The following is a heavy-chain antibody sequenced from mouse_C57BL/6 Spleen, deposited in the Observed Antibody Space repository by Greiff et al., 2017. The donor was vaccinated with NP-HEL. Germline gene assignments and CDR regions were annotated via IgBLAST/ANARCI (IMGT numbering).Heavy chain of an antibody. Sequence: EVKVEESGGGLVQPGGSMKLSCVASGFTFSNYWMNWVRQSPEKGLEWVAQIRLKSDNYATHYAESVKGSFTISRDDSKSNVYLQMNNLRAEDTGNYYCAFYYDYDEGYYAMDYWGQGTSVTVSS. CDR2: IRLKSDNYAT. D-gene: IGHD2-4*01. CDR3: AFYYDYDEGYYAMDY. V-gene: IGHV6-3*01. J-gene: IGHJ4*01. CDR1: GFTFSNYW.